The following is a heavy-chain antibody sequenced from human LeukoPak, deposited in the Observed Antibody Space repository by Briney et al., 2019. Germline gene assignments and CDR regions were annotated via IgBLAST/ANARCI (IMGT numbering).Heavy chain of an antibody. J-gene: IGHJ4*02. V-gene: IGHV3-7*01. CDR2: IKQDGSEK. Sequence: GGSLRLSCAASGFTFSSSWMSWVRQAPGKGLEWVANIKQDGSEKYYVDSVKGRFTISRDNAKNSLYLQMNSLRAEDTAVYYCARGGSSLFGEYPFDYWGQGTLVTVSS. CDR1: GFTFSSSW. D-gene: IGHD3-10*01. CDR3: ARGGSSLFGEYPFDY.